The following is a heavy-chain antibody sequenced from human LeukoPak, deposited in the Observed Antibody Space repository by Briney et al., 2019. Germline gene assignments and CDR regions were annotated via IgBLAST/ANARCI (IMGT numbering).Heavy chain of an antibody. CDR1: GFTFSSYA. V-gene: IGHV3-23*01. J-gene: IGHJ5*02. CDR2: ISGSGGST. CDR3: AKAPLIAGYNWFDP. Sequence: PGGSLRLSCAASGFTFSSYAMSWVRQAPGKGLEWVSAISGSGGSTYYADSVKGRSTISRDNSKNTLYLQMNSLRAEDTAVYYCAKAPLIAGYNWFDPWGQGTLVTVSS. D-gene: IGHD6-13*01.